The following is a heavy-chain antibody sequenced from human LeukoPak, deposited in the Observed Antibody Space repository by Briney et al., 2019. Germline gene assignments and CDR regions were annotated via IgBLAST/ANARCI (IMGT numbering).Heavy chain of an antibody. D-gene: IGHD3-10*01. Sequence: GGSLRLSCAASGFTFSSYAMSWVRPAPGKGLAWVSAISGSGGSTYYADSVKGRFTISRDNSKNTLYLQMNSLRAEDTAVYYCAKAPTRGVRYYFDYWGQGTLVTVSS. CDR2: ISGSGGST. CDR1: GFTFSSYA. J-gene: IGHJ4*02. CDR3: AKAPTRGVRYYFDY. V-gene: IGHV3-23*01.